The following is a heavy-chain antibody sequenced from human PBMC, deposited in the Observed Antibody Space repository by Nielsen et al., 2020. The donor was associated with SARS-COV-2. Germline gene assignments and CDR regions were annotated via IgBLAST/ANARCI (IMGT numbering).Heavy chain of an antibody. Sequence: SETLSLTCTVSGGSISSGGYYWNWIRQHPGKDLEWIGNIYHSGSTNYNPSLKSRVTISVDKSKNQFSLKLSSVTAADTAVYYCARAAGGFDYWGQGTLVTVSS. V-gene: IGHV4-31*03. CDR2: IYHSGST. D-gene: IGHD4-23*01. J-gene: IGHJ4*02. CDR3: ARAAGGFDY. CDR1: GGSISSGGYY.